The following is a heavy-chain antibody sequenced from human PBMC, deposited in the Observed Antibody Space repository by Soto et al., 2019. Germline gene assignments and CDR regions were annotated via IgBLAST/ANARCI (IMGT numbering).Heavy chain of an antibody. CDR2: MNPNSGNT. J-gene: IGHJ4*02. CDR3: ARGLRQQRYGPMGY. Sequence: ASVRSCFRSSGSSCASCGISCGLQDPGQGLVWMGWMNPNSGNTGYAQKFQGRVTVTRNTSISTAYMELSSLRSEDTAVYYCARGLRQQRYGPMGYWGQGTLVTVSS. CDR1: GSSCASCG. D-gene: IGHD6-13*01. V-gene: IGHV1-8*01.